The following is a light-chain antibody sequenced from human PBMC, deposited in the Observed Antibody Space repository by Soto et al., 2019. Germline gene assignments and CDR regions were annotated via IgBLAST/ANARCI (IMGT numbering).Light chain of an antibody. J-gene: IGLJ2*01. CDR3: SSYTSSSTLVV. Sequence: QSALTQPASVSGSPGQSITISCTGTSSDVGGYNYVSWYQQHPGKAPKLRIYDVSNRPPGVSNRFSGSRSGNTAPLTISGLQAEDEADYCCSSYTSSSTLVVFGGGTKLTVL. CDR2: DVS. CDR1: SSDVGGYNY. V-gene: IGLV2-14*01.